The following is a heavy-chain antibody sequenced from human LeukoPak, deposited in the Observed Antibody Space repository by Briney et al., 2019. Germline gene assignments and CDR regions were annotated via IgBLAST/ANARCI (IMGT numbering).Heavy chain of an antibody. J-gene: IGHJ5*02. CDR3: ASGKLQWFDP. V-gene: IGHV4-34*01. CDR1: GGSFSGYY. D-gene: IGHD5-24*01. Sequence: ASETLSLTCAVYGGSFSGYYWSWIRQPPGKGLEWIGEINHSGSTNYNPSLKSRVTISVDTSKNQFSLKLSSGTAADTAVYYCASGKLQWFDPWGQGTLVTVSS. CDR2: INHSGST.